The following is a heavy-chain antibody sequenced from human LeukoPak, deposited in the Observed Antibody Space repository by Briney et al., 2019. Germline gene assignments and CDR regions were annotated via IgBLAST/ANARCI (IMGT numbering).Heavy chain of an antibody. V-gene: IGHV3-23*01. CDR1: GFTFSGHA. CDR2: IRGGGGAA. Sequence: GGSLRLSCAASGFTFSGHAMSWVRQGPGKGLDWVSIIRGGGGAADYADSVKGRFTISRDNLKNTLYLEMNSLRAEGTAIYFCVKGRGPSWPNSREFDSWGQGTLVTVSS. CDR3: VKGRGPSWPNSREFDS. J-gene: IGHJ4*02. D-gene: IGHD2-15*01.